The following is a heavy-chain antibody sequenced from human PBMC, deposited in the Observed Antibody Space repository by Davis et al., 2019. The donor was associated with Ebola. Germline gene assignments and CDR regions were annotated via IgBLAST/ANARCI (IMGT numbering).Heavy chain of an antibody. CDR3: AKDTSNIWFDI. CDR1: GFIFSSYV. D-gene: IGHD1-26*01. V-gene: IGHV3-23*01. Sequence: ESLKISCAASGFIFSSYVMSWVRQAPGKGLEWVSTLGTSADTYYADSVKGRFTISRDNSKNTLYLQMNGLRVEDTAMYYCAKDTSNIWFDIWGQGTMVTVSS. J-gene: IGHJ3*02. CDR2: LGTSADT.